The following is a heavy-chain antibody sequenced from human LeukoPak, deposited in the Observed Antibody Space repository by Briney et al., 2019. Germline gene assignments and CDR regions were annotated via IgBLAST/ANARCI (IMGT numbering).Heavy chain of an antibody. J-gene: IGHJ4*02. CDR1: GYTFTDYY. CDR2: INPNRGGT. V-gene: IGHV1-2*02. CDR3: ARRQIDCSTTSCYVDY. Sequence: ASVEVSCKASGYTFTDYYINWIRQAPGQGLEWMGWINPNRGGTSYAQNFQGRVTMTRDTPITTAYMELSRLRSDDTAVYYCARRQIDCSTTSCYVDYWGQGTLVTVSS. D-gene: IGHD2-2*01.